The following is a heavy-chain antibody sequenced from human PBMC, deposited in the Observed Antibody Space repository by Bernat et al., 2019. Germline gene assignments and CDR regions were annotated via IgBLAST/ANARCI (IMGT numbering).Heavy chain of an antibody. V-gene: IGHV3-33*06. J-gene: IGHJ4*02. Sequence: QVQLVESGGGVVQPGRSLRLSCAASGFTFSSYGMHWVRQAPGKGLEWVAVIWYDGSNKYYADSVKGRFTISRDNSKNTLYLQMNSLRAEDTAVYYCAKASNWGYGYFDYWGQGILVTVSP. CDR3: AKASNWGYGYFDY. D-gene: IGHD7-27*01. CDR1: GFTFSSYG. CDR2: IWYDGSNK.